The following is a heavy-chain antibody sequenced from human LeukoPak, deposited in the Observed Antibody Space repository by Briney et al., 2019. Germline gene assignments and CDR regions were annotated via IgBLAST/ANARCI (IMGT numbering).Heavy chain of an antibody. CDR1: GYNFATYG. J-gene: IGHJ4*02. V-gene: IGHV1-18*01. D-gene: IGHD6-13*01. CDR2: ISANNGKT. Sequence: EASVKVSCKASGYNFATYGFCWVRQAPGHGLEWMGRISANNGKTAYAQKFQGRVTLTTDTSTTTAYLELRTLRPDDTAVYYCAKVAGDRMDYWGQGTLVTVSS. CDR3: AKVAGDRMDY.